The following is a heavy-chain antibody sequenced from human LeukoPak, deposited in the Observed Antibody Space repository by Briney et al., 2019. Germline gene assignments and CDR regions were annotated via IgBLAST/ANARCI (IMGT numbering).Heavy chain of an antibody. CDR2: ISGSGGST. CDR1: GFTFSSYA. D-gene: IGHD1-14*01. V-gene: IGHV3-23*01. Sequence: GGSLRLSCAASGFTFSSYAMSWVRQAPGKGLEWVSAISGSGGSTYYADSVKGRLTISRDNSKNTLYLQMNSLRAEDTAVYYCAWGNRRVHTFDIWGQGTMVTVSS. J-gene: IGHJ3*02. CDR3: AWGNRRVHTFDI.